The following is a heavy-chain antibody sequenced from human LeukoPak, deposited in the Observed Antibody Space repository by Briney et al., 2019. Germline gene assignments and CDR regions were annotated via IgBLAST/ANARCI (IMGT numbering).Heavy chain of an antibody. CDR3: ATPGAAGTPWRFDY. CDR2: IRYDGSNK. D-gene: IGHD6-13*01. V-gene: IGHV3-30*02. CDR1: GFTFSSYG. J-gene: IGHJ4*02. Sequence: PGGSLRLSCAASGFTFSSYGMHWVRQAPGKGLEWVAFIRYDGSNKYYADSVKGRFTISRDNSKNTLYLQMNSLRAEDTAVYYCATPGAAGTPWRFDYWGQGTLVTVSS.